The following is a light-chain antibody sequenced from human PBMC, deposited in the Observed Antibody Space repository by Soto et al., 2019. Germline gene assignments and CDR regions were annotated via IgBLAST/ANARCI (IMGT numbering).Light chain of an antibody. CDR1: QDIKND. Sequence: AIQMTQSPSSLSASVGDRVTITCRASQDIKNDLGWYQQKPGRAPKLLMYSASTLHTEVPSRFSGSGSGSDVTLTISSLQPEDFLTYYCLQDYSYPFTVGQGTKQEIK. CDR3: LQDYSYPFT. J-gene: IGKJ2*01. CDR2: SAS. V-gene: IGKV1-6*01.